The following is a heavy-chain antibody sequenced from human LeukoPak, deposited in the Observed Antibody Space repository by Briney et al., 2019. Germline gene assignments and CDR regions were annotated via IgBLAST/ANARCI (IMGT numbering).Heavy chain of an antibody. J-gene: IGHJ6*02. CDR3: ARPTPRDNYYYGMDV. V-gene: IGHV1-2*02. Sequence: ASVKVSCKASGYTFTGYYMHWVRQAPGQGLEWMGWINPNSGGTNYAQKFQGRVTMTRDTSISTAYMELSRLRSDDTAVYYCARPTPRDNYYYGMDVWGQGTTVTVSS. CDR2: INPNSGGT. CDR1: GYTFTGYY.